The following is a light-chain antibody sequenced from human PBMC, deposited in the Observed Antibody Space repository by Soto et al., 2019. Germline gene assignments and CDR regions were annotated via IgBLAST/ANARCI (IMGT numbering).Light chain of an antibody. V-gene: IGLV2-23*02. J-gene: IGLJ1*01. CDR2: EVS. CDR3: CSYAGTTTIYV. Sequence: QSVLTQPASVSGSPGQSITISCTGTSSDVGTYNLVSWYQQHPGKAPKLMIYEVSKRPSGVSNRFSGSKSGNTASLTISGLQAEDEADYYCCSYAGTTTIYVFGIGTKVTVL. CDR1: SSDVGTYNL.